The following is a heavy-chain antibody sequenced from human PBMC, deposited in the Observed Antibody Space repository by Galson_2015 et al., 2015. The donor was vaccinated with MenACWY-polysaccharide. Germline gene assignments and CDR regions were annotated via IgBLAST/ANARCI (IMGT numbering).Heavy chain of an antibody. CDR2: IYSGGNT. Sequence: SLRLSCAASGLIVSANYMAWFRQPPGKGLEWVSTIYSGGNTYYADSVKGRFTISRDNSKNTLYLQMNSLRADDTAMYYCARHRPRGNGMGVWGQGTTVTVSS. V-gene: IGHV3-53*01. CDR3: ARHRPRGNGMGV. J-gene: IGHJ6*02. CDR1: GLIVSANY. D-gene: IGHD1-14*01.